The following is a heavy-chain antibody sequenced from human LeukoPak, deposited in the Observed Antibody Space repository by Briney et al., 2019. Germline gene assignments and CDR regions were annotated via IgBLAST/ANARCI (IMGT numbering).Heavy chain of an antibody. D-gene: IGHD3-22*01. Sequence: PGRSLRLSCAASGFTFDDYAMHWVRQAPGKGLEWVSGISWNSGNIGYADSVKGRFTTSRDNAKNSLYLQMNSLRAEDTALYYCAKGQGYYYDSRRNAFDIWGQGTMVTVSS. J-gene: IGHJ3*02. CDR1: GFTFDDYA. V-gene: IGHV3-9*01. CDR3: AKGQGYYYDSRRNAFDI. CDR2: ISWNSGNI.